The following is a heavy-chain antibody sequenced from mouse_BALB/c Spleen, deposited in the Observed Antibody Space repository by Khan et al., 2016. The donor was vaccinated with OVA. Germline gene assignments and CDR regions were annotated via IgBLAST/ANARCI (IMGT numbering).Heavy chain of an antibody. D-gene: IGHD1-1*01. CDR2: ISYSGST. CDR3: ARKNDYGYAMDY. CDR1: GYSITSGYA. Sequence: EVQLQQSGPGLVKPSQSLSLTCTVTGYSITSGYAWNWIRQFPGNKLEWMGYISYSGSTSYNPSLRSRVSITRDTSKTQFFLQLNSLTTEDTATYYCARKNDYGYAMDYWVQGTSVTVSS. V-gene: IGHV3-2*02. J-gene: IGHJ4*01.